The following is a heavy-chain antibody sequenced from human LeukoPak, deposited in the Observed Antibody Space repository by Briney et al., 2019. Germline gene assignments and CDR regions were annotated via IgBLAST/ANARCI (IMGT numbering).Heavy chain of an antibody. V-gene: IGHV3-7*01. CDR1: GFTFSSSW. D-gene: IGHD6-13*01. Sequence: GGSLRLSCAASGFTFSSSWMSWVRQAPGKGLEWVANIKQDGSEKYYVDSVKGRFTISRDNAMNSLSLQMNSLRAEDTAVYYCARDASYSSSLNWFDPWGQGTLVTVSS. J-gene: IGHJ5*02. CDR3: ARDASYSSSLNWFDP. CDR2: IKQDGSEK.